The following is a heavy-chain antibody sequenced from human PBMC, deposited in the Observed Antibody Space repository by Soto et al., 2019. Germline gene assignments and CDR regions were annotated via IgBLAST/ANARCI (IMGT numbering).Heavy chain of an antibody. D-gene: IGHD2-2*01. CDR2: IYYSGGT. CDR1: GGSISSGGYY. Sequence: QVQLQESGPGLVKPSQTLSLTCTVSGGSISSGGYYWSWIRQHPGKGLEWIGYIYYSGGTYYNPSLKSRVTISVDTSKNQFSLKLSSVTAADTAVYYCARAPPTGVVVPAAISWFDPWGQGTLVTVSS. J-gene: IGHJ5*02. V-gene: IGHV4-31*03. CDR3: ARAPPTGVVVPAAISWFDP.